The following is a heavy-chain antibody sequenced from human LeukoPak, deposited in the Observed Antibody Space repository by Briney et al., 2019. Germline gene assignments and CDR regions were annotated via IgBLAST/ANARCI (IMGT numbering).Heavy chain of an antibody. D-gene: IGHD6-19*01. CDR3: AKDVDSTGKYEDSQH. Sequence: GGSLRLSCAASGFTFSSYAMNWVRQAPGQGLEWISTIGVDDRNTHYADSVKGRFTISRDNSKSTLYLQMNSLRVEDTAIYYCAKDVDSTGKYEDSQHWGQGTRVIVSS. J-gene: IGHJ1*01. CDR1: GFTFSSYA. CDR2: IGVDDRNT. V-gene: IGHV3-23*01.